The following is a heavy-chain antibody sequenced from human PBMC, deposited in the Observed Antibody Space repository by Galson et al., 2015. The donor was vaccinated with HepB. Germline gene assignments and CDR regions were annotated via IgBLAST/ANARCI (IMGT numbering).Heavy chain of an antibody. D-gene: IGHD2-15*01. J-gene: IGHJ2*01. CDR3: ARMGYCSGGSCYSVWYFDL. Sequence: PALVKPTQTLTLTCTFSGFSLSTSGMRVSWIRQPPGKALEWLARIDWDDDKFYSTSLKTRLTISKDTSKNQVVLTMTNMDPVDTATYYCARMGYCSGGSCYSVWYFDLWGRGTLVTVSS. V-gene: IGHV2-70*04. CDR2: IDWDDDK. CDR1: GFSLSTSGMR.